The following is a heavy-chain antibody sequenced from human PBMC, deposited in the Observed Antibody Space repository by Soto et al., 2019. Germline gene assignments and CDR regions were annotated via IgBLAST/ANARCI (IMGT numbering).Heavy chain of an antibody. Sequence: QVQLVQFGAEVKKPGASVKVSCKASGYAYSSYAITWVRQAHGQGLEWMGWISAYNDNTNYAQNLQGRVTMTTDTLTSTAYMVLRSLRSDDTAVYYCARGTGGNWAAFDVWGQGTMVTVSS. D-gene: IGHD2-15*01. V-gene: IGHV1-18*01. CDR1: GYAYSSYA. CDR3: ARGTGGNWAAFDV. CDR2: ISAYNDNT. J-gene: IGHJ3*01.